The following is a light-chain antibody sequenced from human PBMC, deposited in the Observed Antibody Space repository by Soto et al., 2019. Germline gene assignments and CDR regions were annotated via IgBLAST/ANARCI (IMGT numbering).Light chain of an antibody. CDR2: EVS. CDR3: TSDTSSSTLDV. V-gene: IGLV2-14*01. J-gene: IGLJ1*01. CDR1: SSDVGGYNY. Sequence: QSVLTQPASVSGSPGQSITISCTGTSSDVGGYNYVSWYQQHPGKAPKLMIYEVSNRPLGVYNRFSGAKSGNTASLTISGLQAEDEADYYCTSDTSSSTLDVFGTGTKLTV.